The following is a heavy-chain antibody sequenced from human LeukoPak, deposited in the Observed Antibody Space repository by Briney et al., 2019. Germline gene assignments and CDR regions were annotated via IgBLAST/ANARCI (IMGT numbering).Heavy chain of an antibody. CDR3: ARDRYYYDSSGSIYFDY. D-gene: IGHD3-22*01. Sequence: PSETLSLTCTVSGGSISSYYWSWIRQPAGKGLEWIGRIYTSGSTNYNPSLKSRVTMSVDTSKNQFSLKLSSVTAADTAVYYCARDRYYYDSSGSIYFDYWGQGTLVTVSS. V-gene: IGHV4-4*07. CDR1: GGSISSYY. J-gene: IGHJ4*02. CDR2: IYTSGST.